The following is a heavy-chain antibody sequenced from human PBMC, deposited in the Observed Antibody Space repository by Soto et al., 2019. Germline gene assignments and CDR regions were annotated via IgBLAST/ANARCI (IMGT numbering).Heavy chain of an antibody. CDR2: IYHSGST. Sequence: SETLSLTCAVSSGSISSSNWWSWVRQPPGKGLEWIGEIYHSGSTNYNPSLKSRVTISVDKSKNQFSLKLSSVTAADTAVYYCARVRFLEWREYNWFDPWGQGTLVPVSS. CDR1: SGSISSSNW. CDR3: ARVRFLEWREYNWFDP. V-gene: IGHV4-4*02. D-gene: IGHD3-3*01. J-gene: IGHJ5*02.